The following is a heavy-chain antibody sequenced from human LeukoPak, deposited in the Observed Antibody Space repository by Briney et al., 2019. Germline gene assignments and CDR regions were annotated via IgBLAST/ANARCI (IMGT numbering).Heavy chain of an antibody. CDR2: MQYDGTNK. J-gene: IGHJ4*02. CDR3: ARDRMGAILYFDS. CDR1: GFDFSTQW. Sequence: GGSLRLSCAASGFDFSTQWMSWVRQAPGKGLEWVAYMQYDGTNKQYADSVRGRFSISRDNSKNILYLQMNSLRAEDTAVYYCARDRMGAILYFDSWGQGTLVTVSS. V-gene: IGHV3-30*02. D-gene: IGHD1-26*01.